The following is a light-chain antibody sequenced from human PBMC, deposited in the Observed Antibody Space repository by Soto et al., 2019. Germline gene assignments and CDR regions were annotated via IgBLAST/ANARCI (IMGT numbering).Light chain of an antibody. V-gene: IGLV3-21*04. CDR2: YDS. CDR3: QVWDSSVV. J-gene: IGLJ2*01. Sequence: YELTQPPSVSVAPGKTARITCGGNNIGSKSVHWYQQKPGQAPVLVIYYDSDRPSGIPERFSGSNSGNTATLTISRVEAGDEADYYCQVWDSSVVFGGGTKLTVL. CDR1: NIGSKS.